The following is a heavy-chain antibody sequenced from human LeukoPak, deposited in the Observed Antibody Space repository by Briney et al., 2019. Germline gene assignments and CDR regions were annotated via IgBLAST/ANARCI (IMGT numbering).Heavy chain of an antibody. CDR2: IYTSGST. Sequence: PSETLSLTCTVSDDSITMYYWSWIRQPAGKGLEWIGRIYTSGSTNYKPSLKSRVTISVDTSKNQFSLKLSSVTAADTAVYYCARDVVGATGGAFDIWGQGTMVTVSS. D-gene: IGHD1-26*01. J-gene: IGHJ3*02. CDR1: DDSITMYY. CDR3: ARDVVGATGGAFDI. V-gene: IGHV4-4*07.